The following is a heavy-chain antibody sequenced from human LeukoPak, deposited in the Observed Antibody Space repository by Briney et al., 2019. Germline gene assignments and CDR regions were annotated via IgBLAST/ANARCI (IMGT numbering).Heavy chain of an antibody. V-gene: IGHV4-39*07. CDR3: ARDQRSLFDV. Sequence: SSETLSLTCSVSDGSINSDTYYWGWIRQPPGKGLEWIASIYSGGNTFYNPSLKSRVTTSIDTSKKQFSLKLTSVTAADTAVYYCARDQRSLFDVWGQGSLVTVSS. J-gene: IGHJ4*02. CDR2: IYSGGNT. CDR1: DGSINSDTYY. D-gene: IGHD1-26*01.